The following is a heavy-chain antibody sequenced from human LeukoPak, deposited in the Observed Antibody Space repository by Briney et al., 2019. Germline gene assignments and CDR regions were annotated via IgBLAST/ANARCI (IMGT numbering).Heavy chain of an antibody. Sequence: SETLSLTCTVSVGSISSGDYYWSWIRQPPGKGLEGIGYIYYSGSTYYNPSLKSRVTISVDTSNNQFSLKLSSVTAADTAVYYCAVPTSGDYVFGYVYWGQGTLVTVSS. V-gene: IGHV4-30-4*08. J-gene: IGHJ4*02. CDR3: AVPTSGDYVFGYVY. D-gene: IGHD4-17*01. CDR1: VGSISSGDYY. CDR2: IYYSGST.